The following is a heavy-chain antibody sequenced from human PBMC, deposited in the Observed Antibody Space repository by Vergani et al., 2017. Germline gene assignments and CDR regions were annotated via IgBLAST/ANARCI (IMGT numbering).Heavy chain of an antibody. CDR3: ASNPGYYDFWSGYYPNWFDP. CDR1: GFTFSSYS. V-gene: IGHV3-21*04. D-gene: IGHD3-3*01. CDR2: ISSSSSYI. J-gene: IGHJ5*02. Sequence: EVQLVESGGGLVKPGGSLRLSCAASGFTFSSYSMNWVRQAPGKGLEWVSSISSSSSYIYYADSVKGRFTISRDNAKNSLYLQMNSLRAEDTAVYYCASNPGYYDFWSGYYPNWFDPWGQGTLVTVSS.